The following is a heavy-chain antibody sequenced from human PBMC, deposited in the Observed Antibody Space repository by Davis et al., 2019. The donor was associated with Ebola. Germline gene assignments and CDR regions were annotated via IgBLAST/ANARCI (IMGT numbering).Heavy chain of an antibody. J-gene: IGHJ5*01. D-gene: IGHD6-19*01. Sequence: GESLKISCKGSGYSFTSYWIGWVRQMPGKGLEWMGIIFPRDSDTRYSPSFQGRVTISVDKSINTAYLRWSSLKASDTAVYFCARGKDNRGWTSGWWFDSWGQGTRVTVST. CDR2: IFPRDSDT. CDR1: GYSFTSYW. V-gene: IGHV5-51*01. CDR3: ARGKDNRGWTSGWWFDS.